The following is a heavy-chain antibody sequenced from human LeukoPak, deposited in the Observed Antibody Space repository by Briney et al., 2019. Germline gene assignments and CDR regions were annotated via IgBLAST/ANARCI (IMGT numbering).Heavy chain of an antibody. V-gene: IGHV3-23*01. D-gene: IGHD2-2*01. CDR2: ISGSGGST. CDR1: GFTFSSYA. CDR3: ARDKVVNSGLYYYYYGMDV. J-gene: IGHJ6*02. Sequence: GGSLRLSCAASGFTFSSYAMSWVRQAPGKGLEWVSAISGSGGSTYYADSVKGRFTISRHNSKNTLYLQMNSLRAEDTAVYYCARDKVVNSGLYYYYYGMDVWGQGTTVTVSS.